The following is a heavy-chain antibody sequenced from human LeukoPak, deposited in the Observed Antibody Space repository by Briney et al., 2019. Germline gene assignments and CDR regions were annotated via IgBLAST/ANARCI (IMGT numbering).Heavy chain of an antibody. Sequence: GGSLRLSCAASRFTFSNYAMSWVRQAPGKGLEWVSSIRDSAYRTYYADSVKGRFTISRDNSKNTLYLQMNSLRAEDTAVYYCAKNPAMDVWGKGTTVTISS. CDR3: AKNPAMDV. CDR2: IRDSAYRT. CDR1: RFTFSNYA. V-gene: IGHV3-23*01. J-gene: IGHJ6*04.